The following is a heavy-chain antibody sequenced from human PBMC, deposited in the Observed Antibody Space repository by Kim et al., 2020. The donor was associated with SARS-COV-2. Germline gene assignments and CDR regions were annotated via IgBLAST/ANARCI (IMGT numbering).Heavy chain of an antibody. Sequence: GGSLRLSCAASGFTFSSYWMSWVRQAPGKGLEWVSSINKDGSRTYYVHSVKGRFTISRDNAKNTLSLLMNSLRAEDTAVYFCASGSMFDYWGQGTLVTVS. V-gene: IGHV3-7*01. CDR3: ASGSMFDY. CDR2: INKDGSRT. J-gene: IGHJ4*02. CDR1: GFTFSSYW.